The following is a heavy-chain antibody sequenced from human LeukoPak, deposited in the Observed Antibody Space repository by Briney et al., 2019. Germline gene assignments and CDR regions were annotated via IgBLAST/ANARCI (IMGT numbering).Heavy chain of an antibody. CDR1: GGAISSFH. D-gene: IGHD2-8*01. CDR2: IYTSGST. V-gene: IGHV4-4*07. J-gene: IGHJ6*02. Sequence: SETLALTRTVSGGAISSFHLSWIPPPAGEGVEWIGRIYTSGSTNYNPALKSRVTMSVDTSKNQFSLKLSSVTAADSAVYFCARDRLCPEGVCNVNAKYGMDVWGQGTTVTVSS. CDR3: ARDRLCPEGVCNVNAKYGMDV.